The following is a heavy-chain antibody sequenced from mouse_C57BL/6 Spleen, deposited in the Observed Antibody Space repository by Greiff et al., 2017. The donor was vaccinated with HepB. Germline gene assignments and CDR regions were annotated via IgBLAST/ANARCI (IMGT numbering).Heavy chain of an antibody. CDR2: IDPEDGET. V-gene: IGHV14-2*01. Sequence: EVHLVESGAELVKPGASVKLSCTASGFNIKDYYMHWVKQRTEQGLEWIGRIDPEDGETKYAPKFQGKATITADTSSNTAYLQLSSLTSEDTAVYYCAREGSTMVTTGQAWFAYWGQGTLVTVSA. D-gene: IGHD2-2*01. CDR1: GFNIKDYY. CDR3: AREGSTMVTTGQAWFAY. J-gene: IGHJ3*01.